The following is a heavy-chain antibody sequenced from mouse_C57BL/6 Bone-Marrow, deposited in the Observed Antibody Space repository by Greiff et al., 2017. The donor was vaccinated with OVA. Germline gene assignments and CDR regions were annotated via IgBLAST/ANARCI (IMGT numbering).Heavy chain of an antibody. CDR2: ISSGGSYT. Sequence: EVMLVESGGDLVKPGGSLKLSCAASGFTFSSYGMSWVRQTPDKRLEWVATISSGGSYTSYPDSVKGRFTISRDNAKNTLYLQMSSLKSEDTAMYYCARPYYYGFDYWGQGTTLTVSS. CDR3: ARPYYYGFDY. V-gene: IGHV5-6*01. J-gene: IGHJ2*01. D-gene: IGHD1-1*01. CDR1: GFTFSSYG.